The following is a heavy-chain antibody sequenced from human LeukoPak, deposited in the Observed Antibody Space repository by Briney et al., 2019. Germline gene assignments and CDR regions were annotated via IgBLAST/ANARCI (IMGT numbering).Heavy chain of an antibody. V-gene: IGHV1-3*01. D-gene: IGHD3-10*01. CDR2: INAGNGNT. CDR1: GYTFTDYG. J-gene: IGHJ6*02. Sequence: ASVKVSCKVSGYTFTDYGMHWVRQAPGQALEWMGWINAGNGNTKYSEKFQGRVTIIRDTFASTAYMELSSLRSEDTAVYYCARAYDYGSAHGMDVWGQGTTVIVSS. CDR3: ARAYDYGSAHGMDV.